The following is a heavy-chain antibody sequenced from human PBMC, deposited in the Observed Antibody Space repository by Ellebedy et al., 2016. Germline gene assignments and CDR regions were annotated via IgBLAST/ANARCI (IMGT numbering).Heavy chain of an antibody. V-gene: IGHV3-23*01. CDR1: GFTFSNAW. CDR2: ISGSGGST. J-gene: IGHJ5*02. CDR3: AKGPMTTVTFWFDP. Sequence: GGSLRLSCAASGFTFSNAWMNWVRQAPGKGLEWVSAISGSGGSTYYADSVKGRFTISRDNSKNTLYLQMNSLRAEDTAVYYCAKGPMTTVTFWFDPWGQGTLVTVSS. D-gene: IGHD4-17*01.